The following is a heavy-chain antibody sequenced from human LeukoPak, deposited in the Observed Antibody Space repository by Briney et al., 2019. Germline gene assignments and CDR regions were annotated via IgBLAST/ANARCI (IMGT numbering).Heavy chain of an antibody. CDR1: GYTFSTYP. CDR3: VRVINTPVFLNS. J-gene: IGHJ5*01. V-gene: IGHV7-4-1*02. Sequence: ASVKVSCKASGYTFSTYPMNWVRQAPGQGLEWMGWINTNTGSPTYAQGLTGRFVFSLDTSVSTAFLQINSLKAEDTALYYCVRVINTPVFLNSGGKGPLVTVP. D-gene: IGHD2-15*01. CDR2: INTNTGSP.